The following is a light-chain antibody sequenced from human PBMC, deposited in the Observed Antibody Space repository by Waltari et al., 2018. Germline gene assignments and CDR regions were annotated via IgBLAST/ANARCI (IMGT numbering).Light chain of an antibody. J-gene: IGLJ2*01. CDR2: LNNDGSH. CDR1: SGHSSNA. Sequence: QLVLTQSPSASASLGASVKLTCTLSSGHSSNAIAWHQQQPEKGPRFLMKLNNDGSHSKGDGIPDRFSGSSSGAERYLIISSLQSEDEADYYCQTGGTGTVVFGGGTKLTVL. CDR3: QTGGTGTVV. V-gene: IGLV4-69*02.